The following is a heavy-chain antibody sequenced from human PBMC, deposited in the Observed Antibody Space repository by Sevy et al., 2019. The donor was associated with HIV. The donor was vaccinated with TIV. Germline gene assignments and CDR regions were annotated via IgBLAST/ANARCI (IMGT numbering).Heavy chain of an antibody. V-gene: IGHV3-48*02. CDR2: FDRTDIT. CDR1: GFTLSSYT. D-gene: IGHD2-21*01. CDR3: VRDERAIASHFDY. J-gene: IGHJ4*02. Sequence: GGSLRLSCEASGFTLSSYTMNWVRQSPEKGLEWVATFDRTDITHYADSVKGRFSISRDPAKNSLFLQMNSLRDDDTAMYFCVRDERAIASHFDYWGRGTLVTVSS.